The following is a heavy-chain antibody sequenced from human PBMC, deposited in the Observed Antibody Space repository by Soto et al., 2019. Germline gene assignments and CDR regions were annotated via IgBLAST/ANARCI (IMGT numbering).Heavy chain of an antibody. D-gene: IGHD4-17*01. CDR2: IYWSDDK. Sequence: QITLKESGPTLVKPTQTLTLTCTFSGFSLSTSGVGVGWIRQPPGKALDWLALIYWSDDKRYSPSLKSRLTITKHTSKNQVVLTLTNMHPVDTAPYYCAHLTTVIGARYFDYLGQGTLVTVSS. CDR3: AHLTTVIGARYFDY. CDR1: GFSLSTSGVG. V-gene: IGHV2-5*01. J-gene: IGHJ4*02.